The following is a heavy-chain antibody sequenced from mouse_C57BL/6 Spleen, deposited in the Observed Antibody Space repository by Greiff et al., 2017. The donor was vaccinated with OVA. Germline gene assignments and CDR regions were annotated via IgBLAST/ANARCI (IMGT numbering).Heavy chain of an antibody. CDR2: ISSGSSTI. Sequence: EVMLVESGGGLVKPGGSLKLSCAASGFTFSDYGMHWVRQAPEKGLEWVAYISSGSSTIYYADTVKGRFTISRDNAKNTLFLQMTSLRSEDTAMYYCAKRANWDSGFVYWGQGTTLTVSS. J-gene: IGHJ2*01. V-gene: IGHV5-17*01. D-gene: IGHD4-1*01. CDR3: AKRANWDSGFVY. CDR1: GFTFSDYG.